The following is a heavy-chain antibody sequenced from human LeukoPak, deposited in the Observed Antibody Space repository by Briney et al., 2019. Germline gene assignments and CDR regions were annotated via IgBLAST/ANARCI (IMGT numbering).Heavy chain of an antibody. CDR1: GGSISSYY. D-gene: IGHD3-22*01. V-gene: IGHV4-4*09. CDR3: ARHSLDYDSSGYPDY. CDR2: IYTSGST. Sequence: SETLSLTCTVSGGSISSYYWSWIRQPPGKGLEWIGYIYTSGSTNYNPSLKRRVTISVDTSKNQFSLKLSSVTAADTAVYYCARHSLDYDSSGYPDYWGQGTLVTVSS. J-gene: IGHJ4*02.